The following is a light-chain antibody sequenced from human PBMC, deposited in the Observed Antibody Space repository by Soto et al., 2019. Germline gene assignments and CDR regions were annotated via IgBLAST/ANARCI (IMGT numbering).Light chain of an antibody. CDR1: SSDVGGYNS. CDR3: SSDAGSRYV. Sequence: QSALTQPRSVSGSPGQSVTISCTGSSSDVGGYNSVSWYQHHPGKAPKLMIYDVSKRPSGVPDRFSGSKAGNTASLIISGLQAEDEADYFCSSDAGSRYVFGTGTKLTVL. CDR2: DVS. V-gene: IGLV2-11*01. J-gene: IGLJ1*01.